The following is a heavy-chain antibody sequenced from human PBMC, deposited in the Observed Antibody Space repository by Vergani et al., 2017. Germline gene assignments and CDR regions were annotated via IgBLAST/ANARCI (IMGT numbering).Heavy chain of an antibody. CDR1: GYTFGHFD. V-gene: IGHV3-30*02. CDR3: AKKGGSLYYYGVDV. CDR2: IRYEGSTP. Sequence: QEQLLQSGGGVVQPGGSLRLSCIGSGYTFGHFDMHWVRQAPGKGLAWVAFIRYEGSTPQYIDSVKGRVTISRDNSKDTLFLQMNGLRPEDTGTYFCAKKGGSLYYYGVDVWGQGTTITVSS. D-gene: IGHD1-26*01. J-gene: IGHJ6*02.